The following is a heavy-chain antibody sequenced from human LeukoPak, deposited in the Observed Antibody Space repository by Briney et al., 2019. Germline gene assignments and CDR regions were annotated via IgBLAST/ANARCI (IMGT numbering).Heavy chain of an antibody. CDR3: ARDFFSGSYPTGGFDP. Sequence: PGGSLRLSCAASGFTFSSYGMHWVRQAPGKGLEWVAVIWYDGSNKYYADSVKGRFTISRDNSKNTLYLQMNSLRAEDTAVYYCARDFFSGSYPTGGFDPRGQGTLVTVSS. V-gene: IGHV3-33*01. CDR1: GFTFSSYG. J-gene: IGHJ5*02. D-gene: IGHD1-26*01. CDR2: IWYDGSNK.